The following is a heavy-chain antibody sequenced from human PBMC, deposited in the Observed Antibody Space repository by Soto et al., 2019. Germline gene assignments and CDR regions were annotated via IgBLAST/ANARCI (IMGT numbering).Heavy chain of an antibody. CDR3: XXXXXXCYYYYMDV. CDR2: IIPILGIA. V-gene: IGHV1-69*02. J-gene: IGHJ6*03. CDR1: GGTFSSYT. Sequence: QVQLVQSGAEVKKPGSSVKVSCKASGGTFSSYTISWVRQAPGQGLEWMGRIIPILGIANYAQKFQGRVTITADKSTSXXXXEXXXXXXXXXXXXXXXXXXXXCYYYYMDVWGKGTTVTVSS.